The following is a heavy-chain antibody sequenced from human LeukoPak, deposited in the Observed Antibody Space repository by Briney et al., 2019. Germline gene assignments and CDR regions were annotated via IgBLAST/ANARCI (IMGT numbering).Heavy chain of an antibody. Sequence: PGGSLRLSCAASGFTFSNYGMHWVRQAPGKGLEGVAVIWYDGSNKYYADCVKGRFTISRDNSKHTLYLQMNSLRAEDTAVYYCARRASRRVSGSRIHDMDVSGKGTTFTVSS. CDR1: GFTFSNYG. CDR2: IWYDGSNK. CDR3: ARRASRRVSGSRIHDMDV. V-gene: IGHV3-33*01. J-gene: IGHJ6*04. D-gene: IGHD3-10*01.